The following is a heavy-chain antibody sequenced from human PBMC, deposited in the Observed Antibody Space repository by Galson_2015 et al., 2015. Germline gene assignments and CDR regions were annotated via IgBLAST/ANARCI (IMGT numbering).Heavy chain of an antibody. V-gene: IGHV4-39*01. D-gene: IGHD3/OR15-3a*01. CDR1: GGSIISSSYY. CDR2: IYYSGST. CDR3: ASYINDFWTSSPGWFDP. J-gene: IGHJ5*02. Sequence: SETLSLTCTVSGGSIISSSYYWGWIRQPPGKGLEWIGGIYYSGSTFYNPSLKSRVTISVDTSMNQFSLKLSSVTAADTAVYYCASYINDFWTSSPGWFDPWGQGTLVTVSS.